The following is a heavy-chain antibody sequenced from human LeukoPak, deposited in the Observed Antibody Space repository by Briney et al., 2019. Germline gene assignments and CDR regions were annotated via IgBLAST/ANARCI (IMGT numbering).Heavy chain of an antibody. J-gene: IGHJ5*02. CDR3: ARVKYYYGSGSLSWFDP. D-gene: IGHD3-10*01. CDR1: GYSISSGYY. CDR2: IYHSGST. Sequence: SKTLSLTCAVSGYSISSGYYWGWIRQPPGKGLEWIGSIYHSGSTYYNPSLKSRVTISVDTSKNQFSLKLSSVTAADTAVYYCARVKYYYGSGSLSWFDPWGQGTLVTVSS. V-gene: IGHV4-38-2*01.